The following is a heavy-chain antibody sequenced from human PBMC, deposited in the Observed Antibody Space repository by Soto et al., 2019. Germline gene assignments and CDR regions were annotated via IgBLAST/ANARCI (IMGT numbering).Heavy chain of an antibody. V-gene: IGHV3-30*18. CDR1: GFTFSSYG. Sequence: QVQLVESGGGVVQPGRSLRLSCAASGFTFSSYGMYWVRQAPGKGLEWVARISYDGSDQFYGDSVKGRFTISRDNSKNTLYLQRNILRSEDTAVYYCAKDTGADYWGQGTVVTVSA. CDR2: ISYDGSDQ. J-gene: IGHJ4*02. CDR3: AKDTGADY. D-gene: IGHD3-10*01.